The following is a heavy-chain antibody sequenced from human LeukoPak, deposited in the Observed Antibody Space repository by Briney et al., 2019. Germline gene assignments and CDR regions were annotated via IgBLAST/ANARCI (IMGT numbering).Heavy chain of an antibody. CDR1: EFSSTAYG. CDR3: ATDLGPQLGYDS. V-gene: IGHV3-30*03. D-gene: IGHD1-1*01. Sequence: GSLRLSCAASEFSSTAYGMHWVRQAPGRGLEWVTHISSDGIQKYYADSVKGRFTISRDNSKNTLFLQMNGLRAEDTAVYYCATDLGPQLGYDSWGQGTLVIVSS. CDR2: ISSDGIQK. J-gene: IGHJ4*02.